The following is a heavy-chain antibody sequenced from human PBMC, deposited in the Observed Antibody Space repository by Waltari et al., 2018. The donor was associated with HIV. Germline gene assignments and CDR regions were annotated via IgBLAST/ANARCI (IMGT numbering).Heavy chain of an antibody. CDR1: GFTFSSYS. V-gene: IGHV3-21*01. CDR2: ISSSSSYI. CDR3: ARDLPGSYYYYGMDV. Sequence: EVQLVESGGGLVKPGGSLRLSCAASGFTFSSYSMNWVRQAPGKGLEWVSSISSSSSYIYYADSVKGRFTISRDNAKNSLYLQMNSLRAEDTAVYYCARDLPGSYYYYGMDVWGQGTTVTVSS. D-gene: IGHD3-10*01. J-gene: IGHJ6*02.